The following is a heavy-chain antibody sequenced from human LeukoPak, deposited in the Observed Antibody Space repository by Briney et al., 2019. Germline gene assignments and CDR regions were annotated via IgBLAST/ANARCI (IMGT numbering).Heavy chain of an antibody. CDR2: INPSGGST. J-gene: IGHJ6*02. Sequence: ASVKVSCKASGYTFTSYYMHWVRQAPGQGLEWMGIINPSGGSTSYAQKFQGRVTMTRDTSTSTVYMELSSLRSEDTAVYYCAREWYYDFWGGYPYYYYYGMDVWGQGTTVTVSS. D-gene: IGHD3-3*01. CDR1: GYTFTSYY. CDR3: AREWYYDFWGGYPYYYYYGMDV. V-gene: IGHV1-46*01.